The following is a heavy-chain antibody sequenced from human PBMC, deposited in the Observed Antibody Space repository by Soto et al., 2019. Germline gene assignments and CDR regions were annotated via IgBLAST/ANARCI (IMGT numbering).Heavy chain of an antibody. CDR3: AIFWSGYYLDY. J-gene: IGHJ4*02. CDR1: GGSISSGDYY. CDR2: IYYSGST. Sequence: SETLSLTCTVSGGSISSGDYYWSWIRQPPGKGLEWIGYIYYSGSTYYNPSLKSRVTISVDTSKNQFSLKLSSVTAADTAVYYCAIFWSGYYLDYWGQGTLVTVS. V-gene: IGHV4-30-4*01. D-gene: IGHD3-3*01.